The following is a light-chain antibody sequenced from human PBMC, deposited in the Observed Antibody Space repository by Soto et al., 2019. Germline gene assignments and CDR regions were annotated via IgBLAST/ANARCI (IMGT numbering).Light chain of an antibody. CDR3: MQSLHNST. J-gene: IGKJ1*01. Sequence: DIVMTQSPLSLPVTPGEPDSISCRSSQSLLHTNGDNYLDWYLQKPGQSPQRPIYLGSNRASGVPDRFSASGACTHFTLQISRVEAEDVGVHSCMQSLHNSTFVQGTKVEI. CDR1: QSLLHTNGDNY. V-gene: IGKV2-28*01. CDR2: LGS.